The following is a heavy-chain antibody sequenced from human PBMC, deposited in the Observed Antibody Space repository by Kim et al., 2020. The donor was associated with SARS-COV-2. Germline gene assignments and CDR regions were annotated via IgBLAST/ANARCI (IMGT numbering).Heavy chain of an antibody. J-gene: IGHJ6*02. V-gene: IGHV3-23*01. CDR2: ISGSGGST. CDR1: GFTFSSYA. D-gene: IGHD1-26*01. Sequence: GGSLRLSCAASGFTFSSYAMSWVRQAPGKGLEWVSAISGSGGSTYYADSVKGRFTISRDNSKNTLYLQMNSLRAEDTAVYYCAKVYQGGSYAGSGGMDVWGQGTTVTVSS. CDR3: AKVYQGGSYAGSGGMDV.